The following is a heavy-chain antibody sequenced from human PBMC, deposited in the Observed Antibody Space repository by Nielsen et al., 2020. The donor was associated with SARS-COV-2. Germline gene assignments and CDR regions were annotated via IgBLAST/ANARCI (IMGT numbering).Heavy chain of an antibody. J-gene: IGHJ2*01. D-gene: IGHD3-3*01. Sequence: PGKGLEWIGSIYYSGSTYYNPSLKSRVTISVDTSKNQFSLKLSSVTAADTAVYYCARSGTYYDFWSGHYWYFDLWGRGTLVTVSS. CDR2: IYYSGST. V-gene: IGHV4-39*01. CDR3: ARSGTYYDFWSGHYWYFDL.